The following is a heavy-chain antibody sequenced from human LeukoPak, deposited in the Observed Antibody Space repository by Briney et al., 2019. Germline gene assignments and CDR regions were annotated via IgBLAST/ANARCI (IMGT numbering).Heavy chain of an antibody. V-gene: IGHV3-13*01. J-gene: IGHJ4*02. CDR3: ARADGYLYDY. Sequence: GRSLRLSCAASGFTFSSYGMHWVRQATGKGLEWVSAIGTAGDTYYPGSVKGRFTISRENAKNSLYLQMNSLRAGDTAVYYCARADGYLYDYWGQGTLVTVSS. CDR1: GFTFSSYG. CDR2: IGTAGDT. D-gene: IGHD3-22*01.